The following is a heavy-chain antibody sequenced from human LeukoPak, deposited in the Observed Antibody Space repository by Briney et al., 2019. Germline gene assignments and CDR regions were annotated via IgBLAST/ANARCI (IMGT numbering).Heavy chain of an antibody. Sequence: ASVKVSCKASGGTFSSYATSWVRQAPGQGLEWMGRIIPILGIANYAQKFQGRVTITADKSTGTAYMELSSLRSEDTAVYYCAGDPDNIASRDGYKVDYWGQGTLVTVSS. V-gene: IGHV1-69*04. J-gene: IGHJ4*02. CDR3: AGDPDNIASRDGYKVDY. D-gene: IGHD5-24*01. CDR2: IIPILGIA. CDR1: GGTFSSYA.